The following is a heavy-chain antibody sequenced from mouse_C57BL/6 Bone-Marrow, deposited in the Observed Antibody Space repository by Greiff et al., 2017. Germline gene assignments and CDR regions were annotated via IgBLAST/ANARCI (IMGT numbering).Heavy chain of an antibody. Sequence: EVKLVESGGGSVKPGGSLKLSRAASGFTFSDYGMHWVRQAPEKGLEWVAYISSGSSTIYYADTVKGRFTISRDNAKNTLFLQMTSLRSEDTAMYYCASADAMDYWGQGTSVTVSS. CDR3: ASADAMDY. CDR2: ISSGSSTI. J-gene: IGHJ4*01. CDR1: GFTFSDYG. V-gene: IGHV5-17*01.